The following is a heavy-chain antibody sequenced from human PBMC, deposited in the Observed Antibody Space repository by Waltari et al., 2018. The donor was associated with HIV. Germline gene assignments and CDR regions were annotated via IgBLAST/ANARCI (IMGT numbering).Heavy chain of an antibody. J-gene: IGHJ5*02. CDR3: AREKSRASKWYGIFYYDA. CDR2: INHSGKT. Sequence: QVQLQQWGAGLLKPSETLSLTCAVYGGTFSGYYWTWIRQAPGKGLEWIGEINHSGKTNSHPALKSRLTLSVDTSKNQVSLRMKSVTGADTAIYYCAREKSRASKWYGIFYYDAWGQGTLVSVPS. V-gene: IGHV4-34*02. D-gene: IGHD2-15*01. CDR1: GGTFSGYY.